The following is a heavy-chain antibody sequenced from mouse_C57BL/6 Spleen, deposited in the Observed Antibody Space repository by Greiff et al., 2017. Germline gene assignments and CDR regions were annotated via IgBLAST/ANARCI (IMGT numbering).Heavy chain of an antibody. CDR2: IRNKANGYTT. CDR3: ARSRYDYYAMDY. V-gene: IGHV7-3*01. Sequence: DVHLVESGGGLVQPGGSLSLSCAASGFTFTDYYMSWVRQPPGKALEWLGFIRNKANGYTTEYSASVKGRFTISRDNSQSILYLQMNALRAEDSATYYCARSRYDYYAMDYWGQGTSVTVSS. CDR1: GFTFTDYY. J-gene: IGHJ4*01.